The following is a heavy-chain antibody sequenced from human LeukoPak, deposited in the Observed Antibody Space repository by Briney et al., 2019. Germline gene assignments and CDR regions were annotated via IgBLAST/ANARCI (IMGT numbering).Heavy chain of an antibody. CDR3: ARVRVPAAILVTGTDAFDI. CDR1: GFTFSSYS. Sequence: GESLRLSCAASGFTFSSYSMNWVRQAPGKGLEWVSSISSSSSYIYYADSVKGRFTISRDNAKNSLYLQMNSLRAEDTAVYYCARVRVPAAILVTGTDAFDIWGQGTMVTVSS. V-gene: IGHV3-21*01. J-gene: IGHJ3*02. CDR2: ISSSSSYI. D-gene: IGHD2-2*02.